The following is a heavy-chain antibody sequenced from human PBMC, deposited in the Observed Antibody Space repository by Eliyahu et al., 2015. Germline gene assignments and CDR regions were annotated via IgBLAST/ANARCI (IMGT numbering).Heavy chain of an antibody. J-gene: IGHJ4*02. CDR3: XTVSFPDFGY. Sequence: EVQLXESGGGLVKPGXSLRLXCVASGFTFSNAXMSWVRQAPGKGLGXVGRXKSKTDGGTTDHAAPVKGKFTISRDDSKNTLYLQMNSLKTEDTGVYYCXTVSFPDFGYWGQGTLVSVSS. V-gene: IGHV3-15*01. CDR1: GFTFSNAX. CDR2: XKSKTDGGTT. D-gene: IGHD2/OR15-2a*01.